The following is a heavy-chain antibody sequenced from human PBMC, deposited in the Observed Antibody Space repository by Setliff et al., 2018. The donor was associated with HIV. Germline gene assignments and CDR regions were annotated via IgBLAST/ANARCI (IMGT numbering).Heavy chain of an antibody. D-gene: IGHD2-15*01. CDR1: GYTFTSYC. V-gene: IGHV1-46*03. CDR3: ARSRRYCSGGSCYGPGGY. J-gene: IGHJ4*02. CDR2: INPSGGST. Sequence: ASVKVSCKASGYTFTSYCMHWVRQAPGQGLEWMGIINPSGGSTSYAQKFQGRVTMTRETSTSTVYMELSSLRSEDKAVYYCARSRRYCSGGSCYGPGGYWGQGTLVTVSS.